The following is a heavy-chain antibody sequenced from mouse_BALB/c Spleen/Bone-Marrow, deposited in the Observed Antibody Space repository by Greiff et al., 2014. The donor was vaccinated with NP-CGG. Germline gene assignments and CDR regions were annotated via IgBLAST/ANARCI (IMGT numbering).Heavy chain of an antibody. D-gene: IGHD1-1*01. CDR1: GYAFSSSW. CDR2: IYPGDGDT. V-gene: IGHV1-82*01. CDR3: ARSAYYGSSYGAMDY. J-gene: IGHJ4*01. Sequence: ESGPELVKPGASVKFSCTGSGYAFSSSWMNWVKQRPGQGLEWIGRIYPGDGDTNSNGRFKGKATLTADRSSNTAYMQLSSLTSVDSAVYFCARSAYYGSSYGAMDYWGQGTSVTVSS.